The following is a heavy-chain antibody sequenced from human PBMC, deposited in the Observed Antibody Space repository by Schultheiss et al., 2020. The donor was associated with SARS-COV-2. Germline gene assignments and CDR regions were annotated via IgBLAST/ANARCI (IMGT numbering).Heavy chain of an antibody. CDR2: MSGSGGST. Sequence: GGSLRLSCAASGFTFDDYAMHWVRQAPGKGLEWVSGMSGSGGSTYYADSVKGRFTISRDNAKNSLYLQMNSLRAEDTAVYYCAREGSGYYYVGSFDYWGQGTLVTVSS. CDR1: GFTFDDYA. J-gene: IGHJ4*02. V-gene: IGHV3-20*04. CDR3: AREGSGYYYVGSFDY. D-gene: IGHD3-22*01.